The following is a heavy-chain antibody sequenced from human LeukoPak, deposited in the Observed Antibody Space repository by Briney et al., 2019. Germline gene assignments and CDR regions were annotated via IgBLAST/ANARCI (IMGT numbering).Heavy chain of an antibody. CDR2: ISYTGST. CDR3: ARLFGQYYFDY. D-gene: IGHD3-10*01. J-gene: IGHJ4*02. Sequence: SETLSLTCTVSGGSISSYYWSWIRQPPGKGLEWIGSISYTGSTYYNPSLKSRVTVSVDTSKNQFSLKLRSVTAADTAVYYCARLFGQYYFDYWGQGTLVTVSS. CDR1: GGSISSYY. V-gene: IGHV4-39*01.